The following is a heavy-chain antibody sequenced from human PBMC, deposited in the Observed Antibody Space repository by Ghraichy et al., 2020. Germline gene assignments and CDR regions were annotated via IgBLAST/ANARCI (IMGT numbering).Heavy chain of an antibody. CDR2: ITHNGRTR. J-gene: IGHJ6*02. V-gene: IGHV3-48*02. D-gene: IGHD4-17*01. Sequence: GGSLRLSCAASGFTFSSHGINWVRQAPGKGLEWVSYITHNGRTRYYTDSVKGRFTISRDNAKNSLYLQINSLRDEDTAVYYCAIDNGDSEKFGMDVWGQGSTVTVAS. CDR1: GFTFSSHG. CDR3: AIDNGDSEKFGMDV.